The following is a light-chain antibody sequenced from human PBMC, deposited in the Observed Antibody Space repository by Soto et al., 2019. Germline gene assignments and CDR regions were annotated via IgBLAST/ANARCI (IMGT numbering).Light chain of an antibody. Sequence: QSVLTQPPSVSGAPGQRVTISCTGSSSNIGAGYDVHWYQQLPGTAPKLLIYGNSNRPSGVPDRFSGSKSGTSASLAITGLQAEDEPGYYRQSYDSRLRVSVFGGGTKLTVL. CDR2: GNS. J-gene: IGLJ2*01. CDR1: SSNIGAGYD. V-gene: IGLV1-40*01. CDR3: QSYDSRLRVSV.